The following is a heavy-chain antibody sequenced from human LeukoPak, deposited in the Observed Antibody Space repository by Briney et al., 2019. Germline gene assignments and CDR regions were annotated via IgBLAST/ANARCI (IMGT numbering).Heavy chain of an antibody. D-gene: IGHD2-2*01. J-gene: IGHJ4*02. CDR2: MNPNSGNT. Sequence: GASVKISCKASGYTFASYDINWVRQATGQGLEWMGWMNPNSGNTGYAQKFQGRVTMTRNTSISTAYMELSSLRSEDTAVYYCARARLRSTSCPGYWGQGTLVTVSS. CDR1: GYTFASYD. V-gene: IGHV1-8*01. CDR3: ARARLRSTSCPGY.